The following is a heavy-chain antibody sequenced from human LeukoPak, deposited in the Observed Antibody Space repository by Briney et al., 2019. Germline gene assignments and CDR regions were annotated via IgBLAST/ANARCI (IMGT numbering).Heavy chain of an antibody. CDR1: GGSISGSSYY. CDR3: ARHLYTDTGNIDY. CDR2: GSYSGST. J-gene: IGHJ4*02. Sequence: TASETLSLTCTVSGGSISGSSYYWGWIRRPPGKGLEWIGSGSYSGSTSYNPSLKSRVTLFVDTSRNRFSLMLTSVTAADTAIYYCARHLYTDTGNIDYWSQGTQVTVSS. D-gene: IGHD1/OR15-1a*01. V-gene: IGHV4-39*01.